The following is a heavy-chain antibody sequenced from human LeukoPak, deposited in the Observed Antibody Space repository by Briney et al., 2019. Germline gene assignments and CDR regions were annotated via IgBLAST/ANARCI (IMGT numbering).Heavy chain of an antibody. J-gene: IGHJ4*02. CDR3: ARHGWNYVFDY. V-gene: IGHV4-39*01. CDR2: IYYSGST. Sequence: KASETLSLTCTVSGGSISSSSYYWGWIRQPPGKGLEWIGSIYYSGSTYYNPSLKSRVTISVDTSKNQFSLKLSSVTAADTAVYYCARHGWNYVFDYWGQGTLVTVSS. CDR1: GGSISSSSYY. D-gene: IGHD1-7*01.